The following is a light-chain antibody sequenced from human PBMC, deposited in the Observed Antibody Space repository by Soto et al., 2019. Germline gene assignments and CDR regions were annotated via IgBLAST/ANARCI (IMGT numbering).Light chain of an antibody. CDR3: TSYTSSTTRV. CDR1: SSDVGGYNY. Sequence: QSALTQPASVSGSPGQSITISCTGTSSDVGGYNYVSWYQQHPGKAPKVMIYEVTNRPSGVSHRFSGSKSGNTASLTISGLQAEGEADYYCTSYTSSTTRVFRGGTKVTVL. J-gene: IGLJ3*02. CDR2: EVT. V-gene: IGLV2-14*01.